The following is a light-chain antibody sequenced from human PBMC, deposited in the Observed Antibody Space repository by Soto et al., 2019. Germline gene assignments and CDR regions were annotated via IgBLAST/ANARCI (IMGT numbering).Light chain of an antibody. CDR3: VLYMGSGISV. Sequence: QAVVTQEPSFSVSPGRTDTLTCGLSSGSVSTSYYPSWYQQTPGQAPRTLIYSTNTRSSGVPDRFSGSILGNKAALTITGAQADDESDYYCVLYMGSGISVFGGGTKVTVL. CDR1: SGSVSTSYY. V-gene: IGLV8-61*01. J-gene: IGLJ2*01. CDR2: STN.